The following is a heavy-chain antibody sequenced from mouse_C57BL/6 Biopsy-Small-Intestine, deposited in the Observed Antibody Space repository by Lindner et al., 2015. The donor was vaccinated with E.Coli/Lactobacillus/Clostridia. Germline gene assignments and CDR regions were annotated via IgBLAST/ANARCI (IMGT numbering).Heavy chain of an antibody. CDR3: ARSYYYGSGYFDV. V-gene: IGHV1-80*01. CDR2: IYPGDGDT. CDR1: GYAFGSYW. J-gene: IGHJ1*03. Sequence: VQLQESGAELVKPGASVKISCKASGYAFGSYWMNWVKQRPGKGLEWIGQIYPGDGDTNYNGKFKGKATLTADKSSSTAYMQLSSLTSEDSAVYFCARSYYYGSGYFDVWGTGTTVTVSS. D-gene: IGHD1-1*01.